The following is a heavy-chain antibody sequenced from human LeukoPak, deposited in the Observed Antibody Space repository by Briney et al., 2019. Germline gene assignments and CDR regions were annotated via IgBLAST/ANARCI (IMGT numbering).Heavy chain of an antibody. J-gene: IGHJ3*02. CDR2: FDPEDGET. D-gene: IGHD3-16*01. CDR3: AIGPPRISALIDAFDI. CDR1: GYTLTELS. Sequence: ASVKVSCKVSGYTLTELSMHWVRQAPGKGLEWMGGFDPEDGETIYAQKFQGRVTMTEDTSTDTAYMELSGLRSEDTAVYYCAIGPPRISALIDAFDIWGQGTMVTVSS. V-gene: IGHV1-24*01.